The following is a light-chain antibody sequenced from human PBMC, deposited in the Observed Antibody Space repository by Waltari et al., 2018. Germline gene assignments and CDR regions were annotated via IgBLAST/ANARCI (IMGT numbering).Light chain of an antibody. J-gene: IGKJ1*01. CDR1: PGISNR. CDR2: KAS. Sequence: DIQMTQSPSTLSASVGDRVTITCRARPGISNRLAWYQQKPGKAPTVLIYKASILETGVPPRFSGSESGTEFTLTISSLQPDDFATYFCQQYNSYSWTFGQGTKVEIK. V-gene: IGKV1-5*03. CDR3: QQYNSYSWT.